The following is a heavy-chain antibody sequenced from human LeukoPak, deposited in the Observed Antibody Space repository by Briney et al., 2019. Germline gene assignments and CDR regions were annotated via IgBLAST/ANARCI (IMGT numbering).Heavy chain of an antibody. CDR2: MKLDGSEE. J-gene: IGHJ5*02. D-gene: IGHD2-15*01. Sequence: GGSLRLSCAASGFTFSNYWMSWVRQAPGKGLEWVANMKLDGSEEYYVDSVRGRFTISSDNAKNSLYLQMNSLRVDDTAVYYCARWARYCSSGSCYSWFDPWGQGTLVTVSS. CDR1: GFTFSNYW. CDR3: ARWARYCSSGSCYSWFDP. V-gene: IGHV3-7*01.